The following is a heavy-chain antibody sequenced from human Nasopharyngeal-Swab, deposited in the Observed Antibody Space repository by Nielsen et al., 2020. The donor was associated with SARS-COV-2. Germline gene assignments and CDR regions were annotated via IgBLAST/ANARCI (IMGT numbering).Heavy chain of an antibody. CDR3: AKPHLRYYDWLLFDY. J-gene: IGHJ4*02. V-gene: IGHV3-23*01. Sequence: GESLKISCAGSAFTFSHYAMSWVRQAPGKGLEWVSAISGSGDNTYYADSVKGRFTISRDNPKNTLYLQMNSLRAEDTAVYYCAKPHLRYYDWLLFDYWGQGTLVTVS. CDR2: ISGSGDNT. CDR1: AFTFSHYA. D-gene: IGHD3-9*01.